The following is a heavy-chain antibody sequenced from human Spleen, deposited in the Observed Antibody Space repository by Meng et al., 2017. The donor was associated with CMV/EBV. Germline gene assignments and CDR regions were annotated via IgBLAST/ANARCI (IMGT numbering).Heavy chain of an antibody. CDR1: GYYISSGGYY. J-gene: IGHJ4*02. Sequence: TVSGYYISSGGYYWSWIRQRPGKGLEWIGYIYYTGSTSYTPSLKSRVIMSVDTSKNHFSLNLTSVTAADTAVYYCARDTPAGGTKYWGQGTLVTVSS. CDR3: ARDTPAGGTKY. D-gene: IGHD6-13*01. V-gene: IGHV4-31*03. CDR2: IYYTGST.